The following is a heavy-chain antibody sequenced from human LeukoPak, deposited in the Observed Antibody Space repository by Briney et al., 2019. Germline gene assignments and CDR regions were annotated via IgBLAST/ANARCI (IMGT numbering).Heavy chain of an antibody. J-gene: IGHJ3*02. CDR2: IYSGGST. CDR3: ARALMYYDILTGRDAFDI. CDR1: GFTFPSYA. D-gene: IGHD3-9*01. Sequence: GSLRLSCAASGFTFPSYAMSWVRQAPGRGLEWVSVIYSGGSTYYADSVKGRFTISRDNSKNTLYLQMNSLRAEDTAVYYCARALMYYDILTGRDAFDIWGQGTMVTVSS. V-gene: IGHV3-53*01.